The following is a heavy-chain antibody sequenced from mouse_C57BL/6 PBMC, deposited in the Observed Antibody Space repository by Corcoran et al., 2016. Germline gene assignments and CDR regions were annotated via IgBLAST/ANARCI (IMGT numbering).Heavy chain of an antibody. CDR1: GYTFTGYW. V-gene: IGHV1-9*01. D-gene: IGHD1-1*01. CDR2: ILPGSGST. J-gene: IGHJ2*01. Sequence: QVQLQQSGAELMKPGASVKLSCKATGYTFTGYWIEWVKQRPGHGLEWIGEILPGSGSTNYNEKFKGKATFTSDTSSNTAYMQLSSLTTEDSAIYYCARSPYYYGSSPFFDYWGQDTTLTVSS. CDR3: ARSPYYYGSSPFFDY.